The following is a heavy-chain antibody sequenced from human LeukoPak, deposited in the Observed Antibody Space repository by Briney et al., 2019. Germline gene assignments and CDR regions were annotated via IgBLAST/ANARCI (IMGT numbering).Heavy chain of an antibody. Sequence: GGSLGLSCGASGFIFSSYWMSWVRQAPGKGLEWVANINQDGSEKYYVDSVKGRFTISRDKGKNSLYLQMNSLRAEDTAVYYCARIKEGELDYWGQGTLVTVSS. CDR3: ARIKEGELDY. J-gene: IGHJ4*02. CDR2: INQDGSEK. CDR1: GFIFSSYW. D-gene: IGHD1-26*01. V-gene: IGHV3-7*01.